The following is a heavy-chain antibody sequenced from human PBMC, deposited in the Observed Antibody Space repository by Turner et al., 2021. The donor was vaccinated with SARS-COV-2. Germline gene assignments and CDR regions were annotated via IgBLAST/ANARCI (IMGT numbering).Heavy chain of an antibody. CDR3: AREGRLLWAYDF. CDR1: GFTFSSYW. Sequence: EVQLVASGGGLVQPGGSLRLSCEASGFTFSSYWLNWIRQGQGKGMGWVANIKPDGSGEYYVDSMKGRFTISRDNPKNSLYLQMNSLRAEDTAMYYCAREGRLLWAYDFWGQGTLVTVSS. D-gene: IGHD2-15*01. J-gene: IGHJ4*02. V-gene: IGHV3-7*01. CDR2: IKPDGSGE.